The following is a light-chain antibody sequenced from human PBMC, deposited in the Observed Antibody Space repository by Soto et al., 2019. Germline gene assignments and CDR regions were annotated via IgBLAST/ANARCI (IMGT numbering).Light chain of an antibody. Sequence: EIVLTQSPGTLSLSPGESATLSCRASQSLNSNFLAWYQQKPGQAPRLLFYAASSRATGIPDRFSGSASGTVFTLTISRLEPEDFAVYYCQQYDTSPPRYTFGQGTKLEIK. J-gene: IGKJ2*01. CDR2: AAS. CDR3: QQYDTSPPRYT. CDR1: QSLNSNF. V-gene: IGKV3-20*01.